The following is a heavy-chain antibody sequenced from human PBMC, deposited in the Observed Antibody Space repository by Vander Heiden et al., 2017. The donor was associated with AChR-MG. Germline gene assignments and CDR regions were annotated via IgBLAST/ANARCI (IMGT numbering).Heavy chain of an antibody. CDR3: AHTEGLSPQRGPFWRRFDAFDI. Sequence: QITLKESGPTLVKPTQTLTLTCTFSGFSLSTSGVGVGWIRQPPGKALEWLALIYWDDDKRYSPSLKSRLTITKDTSKNQVVLTMTNMDPVDTATYYCAHTEGLSPQRGPFWRRFDAFDIWGQGTMVTVSS. J-gene: IGHJ3*02. CDR2: IYWDDDK. D-gene: IGHD1-26*01. CDR1: GFSLSTSGVG. V-gene: IGHV2-5*02.